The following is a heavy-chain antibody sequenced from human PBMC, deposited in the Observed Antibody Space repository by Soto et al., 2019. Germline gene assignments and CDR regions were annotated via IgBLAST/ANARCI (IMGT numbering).Heavy chain of an antibody. D-gene: IGHD6-19*01. Sequence: ASVKVSCKASGYTLTSYAMHWVRQAPGQRLEWMGWINAGNGNTKYSQKFQGRVTITRDTSASTAYMELSSLRSEDTAVYYCARDWRRGSSGWPFAFWGQGTLVTVSS. CDR3: ARDWRRGSSGWPFAF. J-gene: IGHJ4*02. V-gene: IGHV1-3*01. CDR1: GYTLTSYA. CDR2: INAGNGNT.